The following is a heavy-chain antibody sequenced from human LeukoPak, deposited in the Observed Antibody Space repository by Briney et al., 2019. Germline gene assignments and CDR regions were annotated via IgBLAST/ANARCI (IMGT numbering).Heavy chain of an antibody. D-gene: IGHD4-17*01. CDR2: IYSGGST. CDR3: ARDDYGDYIFDY. CDR1: GFTVSSNY. J-gene: IGHJ4*02. Sequence: GGSLRLSCAASGFTVSSNYMSWVRQAPGKGLEWVSVIYSGGSTYYADSVKGRFTISRDNSKNTLYLQMNSLRAEDTAVYYCARDDYGDYIFDYWGQGTLVTDSS. V-gene: IGHV3-66*02.